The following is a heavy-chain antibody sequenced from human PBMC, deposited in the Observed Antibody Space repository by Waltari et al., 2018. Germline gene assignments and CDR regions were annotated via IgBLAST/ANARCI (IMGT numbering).Heavy chain of an antibody. J-gene: IGHJ3*02. CDR1: GGSFSGYY. CDR2: INHSGST. V-gene: IGHV4-34*02. D-gene: IGHD2-2*01. Sequence: QVQLQQWGAGLLKPSETLSLTCVGYGGSFSGYYWSWIRQPPGKGLEWIGEINHSGSTNHNPSLKSRVTISVDTSKNQFSLKLSSVTAADTAVYYCARGRPAALSVNAFDIWGQGTMVIVSS. CDR3: ARGRPAALSVNAFDI.